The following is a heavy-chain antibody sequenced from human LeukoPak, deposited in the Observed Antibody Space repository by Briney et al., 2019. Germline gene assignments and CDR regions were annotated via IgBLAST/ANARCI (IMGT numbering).Heavy chain of an antibody. CDR1: GYAFTSYF. J-gene: IGHJ4*02. V-gene: IGHV1-46*03. D-gene: IGHD2-15*01. Sequence: ASVKVSCKTSGYAFTSYFMHWVRQAPGQGLEWVAIINPSDGRANYAQKFQGRVTMTRDTSTGTVYMKLSTLRSEDTAVYYCAREVAGDNYFDYWGQGTLVTVSS. CDR2: INPSDGRA. CDR3: AREVAGDNYFDY.